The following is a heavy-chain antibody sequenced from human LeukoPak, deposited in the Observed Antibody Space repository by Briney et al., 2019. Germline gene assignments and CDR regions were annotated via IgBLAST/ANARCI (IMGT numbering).Heavy chain of an antibody. V-gene: IGHV3-53*05. Sequence: PGGSLRLSCAASGFTVSSNYMSWVRQAPGKGLEWVSVIYSDGSTYYADSVKGRFTISRDNSKNTLYLQMNSLRAEDTAVYYCAKGTFDWLSGHFDYWGQGTLVTVSS. J-gene: IGHJ4*02. CDR3: AKGTFDWLSGHFDY. CDR1: GFTVSSNY. D-gene: IGHD3-9*01. CDR2: IYSDGST.